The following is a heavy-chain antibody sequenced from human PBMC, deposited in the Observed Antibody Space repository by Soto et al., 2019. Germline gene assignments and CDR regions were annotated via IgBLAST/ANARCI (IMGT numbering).Heavy chain of an antibody. CDR2: TKNKTNNYTT. CDR1: GFTFTDHY. J-gene: IGHJ6*02. V-gene: IGHV3-72*01. CDR3: ARENRRDYSYYYPLDV. Sequence: GGSLRLSCPASGFTFTDHYMDWVRQAPGTGLEWIARTKNKTNNYTTTYAASVEGRFTVSRDDSENTLYLQMNNLKTEDTAVYYCARENRRDYSYYYPLDVWGQGTTVTVSS.